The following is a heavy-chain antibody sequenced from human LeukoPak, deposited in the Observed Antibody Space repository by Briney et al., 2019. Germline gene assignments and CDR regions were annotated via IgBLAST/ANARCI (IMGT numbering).Heavy chain of an antibody. CDR2: ISSSSSYI. J-gene: IGHJ4*02. Sequence: GGSLRLSCSAPGFTFSSYSMNWVRQAPGKGLEWVSSISSSSSYIYYADSVKGRFTISRHNAKNSLYLHMNSLRAEDTAVYYCARDSQASCSGGSCSMFDYWGQGSLVTVSS. CDR1: GFTFSSYS. CDR3: ARDSQASCSGGSCSMFDY. V-gene: IGHV3-21*01. D-gene: IGHD2-15*01.